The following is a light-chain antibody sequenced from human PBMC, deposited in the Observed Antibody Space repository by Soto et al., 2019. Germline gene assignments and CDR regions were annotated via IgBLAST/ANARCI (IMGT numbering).Light chain of an antibody. Sequence: QSALTQPASVSGSPGQSITISCTGTSSDVGGYNYVSWYQQHPDKAPKLMIYGVSNRPSGVSNRFSGSKSGNTASLTISGLQAEDDADYYCSSYTDSTTLVLFGGGTKLTVL. CDR3: SSYTDSTTLVL. V-gene: IGLV2-14*01. CDR1: SSDVGGYNY. CDR2: GVS. J-gene: IGLJ2*01.